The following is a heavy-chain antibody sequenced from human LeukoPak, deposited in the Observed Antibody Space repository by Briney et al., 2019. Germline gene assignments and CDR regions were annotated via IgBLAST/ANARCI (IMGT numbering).Heavy chain of an antibody. CDR2: IYHSGST. Sequence: PSETLSLTCAVYGGSFSGYYWSWIRQPPGKGLEWIGEIYHSGSTNYNPSLKSRVTISVDKSKNQFSLKLSSVTAADTAVYYCAREAAAGTWFDYWGQGTLVTVSS. D-gene: IGHD6-13*01. CDR3: AREAAAGTWFDY. J-gene: IGHJ4*02. V-gene: IGHV4-34*01. CDR1: GGSFSGYY.